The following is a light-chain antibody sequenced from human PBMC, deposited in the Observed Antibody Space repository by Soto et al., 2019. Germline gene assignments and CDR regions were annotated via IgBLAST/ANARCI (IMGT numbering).Light chain of an antibody. CDR3: QQYYHWRT. J-gene: IGKJ1*01. Sequence: EIVMTQSPATLSVSPGERATLSCRASQSISSNLAWYQQKPGQAPRLLIYGASTRATGIPARFSGSGSGTEFTLTISSLQSEDFAVYYCQQYYHWRTFGQGPKVEIK. CDR1: QSISSN. V-gene: IGKV3-15*01. CDR2: GAS.